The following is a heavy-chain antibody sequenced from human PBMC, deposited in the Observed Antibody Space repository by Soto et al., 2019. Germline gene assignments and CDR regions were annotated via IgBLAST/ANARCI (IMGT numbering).Heavy chain of an antibody. J-gene: IGHJ4*02. CDR2: IYYSGST. CDR3: ARRTTGMTGRFDY. Sequence: TLSLTCTVSGGSISSNNYYWGWIRQPPGKGLEWIGTIYYSGSTYYNPSLKSRVTISVDTSKNQFSLKLNSVTAADTAVYYCARRTTGMTGRFDYWGQGTLVTVSS. CDR1: GGSISSNNYY. V-gene: IGHV4-39*01. D-gene: IGHD1-1*01.